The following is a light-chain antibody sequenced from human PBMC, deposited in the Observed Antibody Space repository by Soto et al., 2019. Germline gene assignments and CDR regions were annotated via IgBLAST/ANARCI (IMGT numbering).Light chain of an antibody. Sequence: DIQMTQSPSTLSASVGGRVTITGRASQSVGTWVAWYQQKPGKAPKLLIYAASSLQSGVPSRFSGSGSGTDFTLTISSLQPEDFATYYCQQSYSTPPTFGQGTRLEIK. CDR2: AAS. CDR3: QQSYSTPPT. V-gene: IGKV1-39*01. CDR1: QSVGTW. J-gene: IGKJ5*01.